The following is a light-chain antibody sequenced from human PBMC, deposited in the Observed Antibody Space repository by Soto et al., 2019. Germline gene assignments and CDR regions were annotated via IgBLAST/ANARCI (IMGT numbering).Light chain of an antibody. CDR3: QHYHSIPWT. Sequence: DIVMTQSPESLAVSLGERATINCKSSQSVLSRSNNKNCLAWYQQKSGQPPKLLIYWASARESGVPDRFSGSGSETDFTLTISSLQAEDVAEYYCQHYHSIPWTFVQGTMVEIK. CDR2: WAS. CDR1: QSVLSRSNNKNC. V-gene: IGKV4-1*01. J-gene: IGKJ1*01.